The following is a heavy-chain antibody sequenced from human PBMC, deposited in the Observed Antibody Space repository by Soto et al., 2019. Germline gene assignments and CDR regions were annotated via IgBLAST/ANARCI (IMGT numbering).Heavy chain of an antibody. J-gene: IGHJ4*02. Sequence: PSETMSLTCAVSGGSISSGGYSWSWIRQPPGKGLEWIGYIYHSGSTYYNPSLKSRVTISVDRSKNQFSPKLSSVTAADTAVYYCARSYYDSSGYYPYYFDYWGQGTLVTVSS. D-gene: IGHD3-22*01. V-gene: IGHV4-30-2*01. CDR1: GGSISSGGYS. CDR2: IYHSGST. CDR3: ARSYYDSSGYYPYYFDY.